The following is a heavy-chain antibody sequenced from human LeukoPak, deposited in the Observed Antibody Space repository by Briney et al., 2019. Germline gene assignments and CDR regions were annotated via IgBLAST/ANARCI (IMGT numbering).Heavy chain of an antibody. CDR1: GFTFSSYW. Sequence: GGSLRLSCAASGFTFSSYWMHWVRHAPGKGLGWVSRINSDGSSTSYADSVKSRFTISRDNAKNTLYLQMNSLRAEDTAVYYCAREGRLGELSPFGTYYFDYWGQGTLVTVSS. J-gene: IGHJ4*02. D-gene: IGHD3-16*02. CDR2: INSDGSST. V-gene: IGHV3-74*01. CDR3: AREGRLGELSPFGTYYFDY.